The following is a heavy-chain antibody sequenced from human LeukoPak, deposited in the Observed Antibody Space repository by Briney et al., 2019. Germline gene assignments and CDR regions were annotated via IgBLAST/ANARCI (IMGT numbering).Heavy chain of an antibody. D-gene: IGHD3-9*01. CDR2: ISGSGGST. V-gene: IGHV3-23*01. Sequence: GGSLRLSCAASGFTFSSYSMNWVRQAPGKGLEWVSAISGSGGSTYYADSVKGRFTISRDNSKNTLYLQMNSLRAEDTAVYYCAKDVPDILTGYYNDWFDPWGQGTLVTVSS. CDR1: GFTFSSYS. CDR3: AKDVPDILTGYYNDWFDP. J-gene: IGHJ5*02.